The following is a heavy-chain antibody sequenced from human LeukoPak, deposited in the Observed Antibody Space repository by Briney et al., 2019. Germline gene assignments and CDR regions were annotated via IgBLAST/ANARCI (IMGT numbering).Heavy chain of an antibody. CDR1: GDSISSRIYY. Sequence: SETLSLTCTVSGDSISSRIYYWGWIRQPPGKGLEWIGSVYHSGSPYYNPSLKSRVTISVDTSKNQFSLKLSSVTAADTAVYYCARGQPSNWFDPWGQGTLVTVSS. CDR2: VYHSGSP. D-gene: IGHD1-1*01. V-gene: IGHV4-39*07. CDR3: ARGQPSNWFDP. J-gene: IGHJ5*02.